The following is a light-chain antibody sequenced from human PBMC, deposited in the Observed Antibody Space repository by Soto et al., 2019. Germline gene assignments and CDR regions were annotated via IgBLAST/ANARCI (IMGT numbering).Light chain of an antibody. Sequence: QSALTQPASVSGSPGQSITISCTGTSSDVGGYNYISWYQQHPGKVPKLLIYEVNNRPSGVSNRFYGSKSGNTASLTISGLQAEEEADYYCSSFTTSSTRIFGGGTKLTVL. CDR1: SSDVGGYNY. J-gene: IGLJ2*01. CDR3: SSFTTSSTRI. CDR2: EVN. V-gene: IGLV2-14*01.